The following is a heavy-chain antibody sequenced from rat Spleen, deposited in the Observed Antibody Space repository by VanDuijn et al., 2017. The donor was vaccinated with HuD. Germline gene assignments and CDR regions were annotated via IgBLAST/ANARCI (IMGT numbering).Heavy chain of an antibody. CDR1: GFTFNTYW. CDR2: ITTSGGGT. J-gene: IGHJ2*01. Sequence: EVQLVESGGGLVQPGRSLKLSCLASGFTFNTYWMTWIRQAPGKGLEWVASITTSGGGTYYADSVKGRFTISRDNAKSTLYLQMDSLRSEDTATYYCVRHGYTRYYFDYWGQGVMVTVSS. V-gene: IGHV5-31*01. CDR3: VRHGYTRYYFDY. D-gene: IGHD1-9*01.